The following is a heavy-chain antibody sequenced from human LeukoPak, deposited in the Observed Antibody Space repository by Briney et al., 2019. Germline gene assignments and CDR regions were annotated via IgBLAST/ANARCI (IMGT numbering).Heavy chain of an antibody. Sequence: GGSLRLSCAASGFTFSSYAMHWVRQAPGKGLEWVTVISYDGSNKHYADSVKGRFTISRDNSKNTLYLQMNSLRAEDTAVYYCAKDGGQWLVYNWFDPWGQGTLVTVSS. D-gene: IGHD6-19*01. V-gene: IGHV3-30*04. J-gene: IGHJ5*02. CDR3: AKDGGQWLVYNWFDP. CDR2: ISYDGSNK. CDR1: GFTFSSYA.